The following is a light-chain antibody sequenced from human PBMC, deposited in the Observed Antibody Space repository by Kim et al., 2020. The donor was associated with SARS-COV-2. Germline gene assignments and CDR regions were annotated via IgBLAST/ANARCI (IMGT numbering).Light chain of an antibody. CDR3: QQYTIYST. J-gene: IGKJ2*01. Sequence: LSASVGDRVTITCRARQSISIWLAWYQKQPGKAPKLLFYKASVLESGVPSRFSGSGSGTEFTLTSSSLQPDDFATYYCQQYTIYSTFGQGTKLEI. CDR2: KAS. V-gene: IGKV1-5*03. CDR1: QSISIW.